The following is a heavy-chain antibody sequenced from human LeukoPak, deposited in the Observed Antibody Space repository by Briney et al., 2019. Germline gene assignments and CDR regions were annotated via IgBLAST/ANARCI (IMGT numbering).Heavy chain of an antibody. J-gene: IGHJ4*02. CDR2: INPNSGGT. D-gene: IGHD1-1*01. Sequence: GAPVKVSCKASGYTFTGYYMHWVRQAPGQGLEWMGWINPNSGGTNYAQKFQGRATMTRDTSISTAYMELSSLRSEDTAVYYCARDRTGTPLGYWGQGTLVTVSS. V-gene: IGHV1-2*02. CDR3: ARDRTGTPLGY. CDR1: GYTFTGYY.